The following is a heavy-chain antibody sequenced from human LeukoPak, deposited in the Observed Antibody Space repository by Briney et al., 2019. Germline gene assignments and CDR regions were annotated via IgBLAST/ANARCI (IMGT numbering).Heavy chain of an antibody. CDR3: ARDLGSRDGYNPPNLFDS. D-gene: IGHD5-24*01. V-gene: IGHV1-18*01. CDR2: ISAYNGNT. J-gene: IGHJ4*02. CDR1: GYTFTNYG. Sequence: ASVKVSCKASGYTFTNYGISWVRQAPGQGLEWLGWISAYNGNTKYAQKLQGRVTMTTDTSTSTAYMELRSLRSDDTAVYYCARDLGSRDGYNPPNLFDSWGQGTLVTVSS.